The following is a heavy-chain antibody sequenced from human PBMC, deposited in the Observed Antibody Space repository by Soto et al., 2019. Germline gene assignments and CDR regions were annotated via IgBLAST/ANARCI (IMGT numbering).Heavy chain of an antibody. J-gene: IGHJ6*02. Sequence: GGSLRLSCAASGFTFSSYGMHWVRQAPGKGLEWVAVISYDGSNKYYADSVKGRFTISRDNSKNTLYLQMNSLRAEDTAVYYCANDRSSLRYYYYYGMDVWGQGTTVTVSS. D-gene: IGHD6-6*01. CDR2: ISYDGSNK. V-gene: IGHV3-30*18. CDR1: GFTFSSYG. CDR3: ANDRSSLRYYYYYGMDV.